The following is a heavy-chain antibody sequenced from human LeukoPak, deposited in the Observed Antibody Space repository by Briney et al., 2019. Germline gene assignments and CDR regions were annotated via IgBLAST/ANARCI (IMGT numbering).Heavy chain of an antibody. V-gene: IGHV3-11*04. CDR3: ARVRYRGSGIAAAHF. Sequence: GGSLRLSCAASGFTFSDYYMSWIRQAPGKGLEWVSYISSSGSTIYYADSVKGRFTISRDNAKNSLYLQMNSLRAEDTAVYYCARVRYRGSGIAAAHFWGQGTLVTVSS. CDR2: ISSSGSTI. CDR1: GFTFSDYY. J-gene: IGHJ4*02. D-gene: IGHD6-13*01.